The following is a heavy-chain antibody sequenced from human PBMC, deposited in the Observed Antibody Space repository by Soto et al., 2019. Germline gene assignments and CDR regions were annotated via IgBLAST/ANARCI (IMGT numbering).Heavy chain of an antibody. CDR1: GGTFSGYA. CDR3: ARFTSSYDNCFDT. Sequence: SVKVSCKASGGTFSGYAISWVRQAPGQGLEWMGGIIPIFGTTNYAQKFQGRVTITADESTGTAYMELSSLRSEDTAVYYCARFTSSYDNCFDTWGQGTLVTVSS. J-gene: IGHJ5*02. V-gene: IGHV1-69*13. D-gene: IGHD2-2*01. CDR2: IIPIFGTT.